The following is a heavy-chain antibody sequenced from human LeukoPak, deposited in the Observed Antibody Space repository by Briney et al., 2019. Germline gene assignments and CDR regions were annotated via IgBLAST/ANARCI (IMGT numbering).Heavy chain of an antibody. V-gene: IGHV3-53*01. CDR2: IYSGGST. Sequence: SGGSLRLSCAASGFTVSSNYMSWVRQAPGKGLEWVSVIYSGGSTYYADSVKGRFTISRDNSKNTLYLQMNSLRAEDTAVYYCAREYDYYMDVWGKGTTVTISS. CDR1: GFTVSSNY. CDR3: AREYDYYMDV. J-gene: IGHJ6*03.